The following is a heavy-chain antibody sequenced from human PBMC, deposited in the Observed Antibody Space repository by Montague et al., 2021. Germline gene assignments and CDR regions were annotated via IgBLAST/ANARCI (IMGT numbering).Heavy chain of an antibody. J-gene: IGHJ4*02. V-gene: IGHV4-59*01. D-gene: IGHD3-16*01. CDR3: AREWGAFDS. CDR1: GGAISSFY. CDR2: IYYNGNT. Sequence: SETLSLTCTVSGGAISSFYWHWIRHFPGKGLEWIGEIYYNGNTKYDPSLKSRVTMSVDTSKNQFSLRLSSVTVADTAVYYCAREWGAFDSWGQGTLVTVSS.